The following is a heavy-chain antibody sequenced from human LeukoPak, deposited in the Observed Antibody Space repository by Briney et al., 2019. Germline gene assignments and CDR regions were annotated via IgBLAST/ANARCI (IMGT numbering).Heavy chain of an antibody. D-gene: IGHD7-27*01. J-gene: IGHJ4*02. Sequence: QPGGSLRLSCAASGFTFSSYGMHWVRQAPGKGLEWVAVISYDGSNKYYADSVKGRFTISRDNSKNTLYLQMNSLRAEDTAVYYCAKTGERDYWGRGTLVTVSS. CDR1: GFTFSSYG. CDR2: ISYDGSNK. V-gene: IGHV3-30*18. CDR3: AKTGERDY.